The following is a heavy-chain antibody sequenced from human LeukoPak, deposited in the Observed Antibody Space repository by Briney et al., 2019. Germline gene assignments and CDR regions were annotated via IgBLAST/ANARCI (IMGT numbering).Heavy chain of an antibody. CDR2: INHNGST. Sequence: SETLSLTCAVYGGSFSGYYWSWIRQPPGKGLEWIGEINHNGSTNYNPSLKSRVTISVDTSKNQFSLKLSSVTAADTAVYYCARHVPYYYGSGSYYHTNYYYYYMDVWGKGTTVTISS. CDR1: GGSFSGYY. V-gene: IGHV4-34*01. D-gene: IGHD3-10*01. CDR3: ARHVPYYYGSGSYYHTNYYYYYMDV. J-gene: IGHJ6*03.